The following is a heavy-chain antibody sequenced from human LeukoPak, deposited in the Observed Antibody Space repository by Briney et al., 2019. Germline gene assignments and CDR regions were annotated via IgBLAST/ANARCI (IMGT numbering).Heavy chain of an antibody. J-gene: IGHJ4*02. D-gene: IGHD3-22*01. CDR2: INPNSGGT. Sequence: ASVKVSCDASGYTFTGYYMRWVRQAPGQGLEWMGWINPNSGGTNYAQKFQSRVTMTKDTSIITAYTELSRLRSDDTAVYYCARDLPYYYDSSGYSAYWGQGTLVTVSS. CDR1: GYTFTGYY. V-gene: IGHV1-2*02. CDR3: ARDLPYYYDSSGYSAY.